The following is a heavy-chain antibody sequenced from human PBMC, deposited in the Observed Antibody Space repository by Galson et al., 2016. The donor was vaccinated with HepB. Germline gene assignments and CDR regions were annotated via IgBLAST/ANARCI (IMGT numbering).Heavy chain of an antibody. D-gene: IGHD2/OR15-2a*01. Sequence: SLRLSCAASGFTFSNAWMNWVRQAPGKGLEWVGHIKGKTDGGTTDYAAPVKGRFTISRDDSKNTLYLQMNSLKTEDTGVYYCTSHNSATPYWGKGTTVTVSS. CDR2: IKGKTDGGTT. J-gene: IGHJ6*04. V-gene: IGHV3-15*01. CDR1: GFTFSNAW. CDR3: TSHNSATPY.